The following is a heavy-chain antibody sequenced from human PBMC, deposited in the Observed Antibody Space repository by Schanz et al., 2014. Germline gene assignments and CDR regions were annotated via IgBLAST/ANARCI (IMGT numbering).Heavy chain of an antibody. Sequence: QVQLVDSGGGLVKPGGSLRLSCTASGFPFSDYFMAWIRQPPGRGLEWVSYIGNGGVTIYYADSVKGRFTISRDNSKNSLCLQMNSLRPEDTAVYYCARGRVLESWGQGTLVTVSS. CDR2: IGNGGVTI. V-gene: IGHV3-11*04. J-gene: IGHJ5*02. D-gene: IGHD1-1*01. CDR3: ARGRVLES. CDR1: GFPFSDYF.